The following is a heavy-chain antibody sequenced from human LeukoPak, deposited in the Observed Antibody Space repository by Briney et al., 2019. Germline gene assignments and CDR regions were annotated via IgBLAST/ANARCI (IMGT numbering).Heavy chain of an antibody. CDR3: AASLWFGIYPDY. Sequence: SETLSLTCTVSGGSISSYYWSWFRKPAGKGLEWIGRIYTSGSTNYNPSLKSRVTMSVDTSKSQFSLKLSSVTAADTAVYYCAASLWFGIYPDYWGQGSLVTVSS. CDR2: IYTSGST. J-gene: IGHJ4*02. CDR1: GGSISSYY. D-gene: IGHD3-10*01. V-gene: IGHV4-4*07.